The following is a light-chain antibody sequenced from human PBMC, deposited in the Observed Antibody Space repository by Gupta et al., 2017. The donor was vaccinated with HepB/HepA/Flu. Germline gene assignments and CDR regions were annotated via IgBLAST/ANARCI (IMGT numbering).Light chain of an antibody. CDR3: TSFTSDNTWV. V-gene: IGLV2-18*02. Sequence: QSALTQPPSVSGSPGQSVTISCTGTSSDVGTYNRVSWCQQPPGTAPKLIIYEVYNRLSGIPNRFSGSKSGNTAFLTISGLQAEDEADYYCTSFTSDNTWVFGGGTKLTVL. J-gene: IGLJ3*02. CDR2: EVY. CDR1: SSDVGTYNR.